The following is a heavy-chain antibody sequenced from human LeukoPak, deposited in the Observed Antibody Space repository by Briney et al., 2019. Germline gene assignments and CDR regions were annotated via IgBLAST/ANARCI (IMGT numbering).Heavy chain of an antibody. CDR3: AKDSEGGASRRWGNCFDY. Sequence: PGGSLRLSCAASGFTFSSYAMSWVRQAPGKGVEWVSAISGSGGSTYYEDSVKGRITIYRDNDKNTMYLQIYSLRAEDTAVYYCAKDSEGGASRRWGNCFDYRGQGTLGPVS. CDR2: ISGSGGST. J-gene: IGHJ4*02. CDR1: GFTFSSYA. D-gene: IGHD6-6*01. V-gene: IGHV3-23*01.